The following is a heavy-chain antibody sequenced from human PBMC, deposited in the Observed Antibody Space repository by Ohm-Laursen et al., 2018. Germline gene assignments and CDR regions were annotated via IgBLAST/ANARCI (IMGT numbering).Heavy chain of an antibody. CDR1: GFTFSYFA. D-gene: IGHD5-18*01. CDR3: AKDGYSYGSGSFH. CDR2: ISVTGDNT. J-gene: IGHJ4*02. Sequence: GSLRLSCAASGFTFSYFAMSWVRQAPGKGLEWVSAISVTGDNTYYADSVKGRFTISRDNSKNTLYLQLNSLRDEDTAVYYCAKDGYSYGSGSFHWGQGTLVTVSS. V-gene: IGHV3-23*01.